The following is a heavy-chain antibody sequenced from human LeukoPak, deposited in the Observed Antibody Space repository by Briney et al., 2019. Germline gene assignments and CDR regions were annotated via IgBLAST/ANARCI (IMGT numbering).Heavy chain of an antibody. CDR3: ARSRVRGADLAFFDF. CDR2: IIPLFGTP. CDR1: GGSFSSYA. J-gene: IGHJ4*02. D-gene: IGHD3-10*02. Sequence: SVKVSCKASGGSFSSYAFNWVRQGPGQGLEWMGGIIPLFGTPNYAQRFQGRVTITTDASTSTVYMDLSSLRSEDTAMYFCARSRVRGADLAFFDFWGQGTLVTVSS. V-gene: IGHV1-69*05.